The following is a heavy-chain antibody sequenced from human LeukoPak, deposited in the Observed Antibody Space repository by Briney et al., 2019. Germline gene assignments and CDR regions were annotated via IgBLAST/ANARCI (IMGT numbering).Heavy chain of an antibody. D-gene: IGHD2-8*01. J-gene: IGHJ4*02. V-gene: IGHV3-66*01. CDR3: ARDLPRWYYFDY. CDR1: GFTVSSNY. CDR2: IYSGGST. Sequence: PGGSLRLSCAASGFTVSSNYMSWVRQAPGKGLEWVSVIYSGGSTYYADSVKGRFTISRDNSKNTLYLQMNSLRAEDTAVYYCARDLPRWYYFDYWGQGTLVTVSS.